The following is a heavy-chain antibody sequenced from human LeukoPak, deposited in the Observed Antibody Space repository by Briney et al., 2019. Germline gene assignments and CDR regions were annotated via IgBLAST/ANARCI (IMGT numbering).Heavy chain of an antibody. J-gene: IGHJ5*02. D-gene: IGHD4-23*01. Sequence: ASVKVSCKASGYTFTGYYMHWVRQAPGQGLEWMGWINPSGGSTSYAQKFQGRVTMTRDMSTSTDYMELSSLRSEETAVYYCARDNSVEDTAWWFDPWGQGTLVTVSS. V-gene: IGHV1-46*01. CDR1: GYTFTGYY. CDR3: ARDNSVEDTAWWFDP. CDR2: INPSGGST.